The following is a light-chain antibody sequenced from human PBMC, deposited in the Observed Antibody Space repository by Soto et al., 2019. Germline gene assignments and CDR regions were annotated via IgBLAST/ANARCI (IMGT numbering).Light chain of an antibody. V-gene: IGLV2-23*02. J-gene: IGLJ1*01. CDR2: EVS. Sequence: QSALTQPASVSGSPGQSITISCTGTSSDVGSYNLVSWYQQHPGKAPKLMIYEVSKRPSGVSNRFSGSKSGNTASLTISGLQAEDEADYYCCSYAGSSTXYVFGTGTKSPS. CDR1: SSDVGSYNL. CDR3: CSYAGSSTXYV.